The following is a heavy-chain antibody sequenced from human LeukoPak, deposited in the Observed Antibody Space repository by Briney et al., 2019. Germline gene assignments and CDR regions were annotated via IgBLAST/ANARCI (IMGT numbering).Heavy chain of an antibody. V-gene: IGHV3-30*04. D-gene: IGHD3-22*01. CDR2: ISDDGSKI. J-gene: IGHJ6*03. Sequence: PGRSLRLSCAASGSTFSTDAMHWVRQAPGKGLEWVAVISDDGSKIYYADSVKGRFTISRDNSKNTLYLQMNSLRAEDTAVYFCAKSFLGFYYDSSSYLSPYYYYMDVWGKGTTVTISS. CDR1: GSTFSTDA. CDR3: AKSFLGFYYDSSSYLSPYYYYMDV.